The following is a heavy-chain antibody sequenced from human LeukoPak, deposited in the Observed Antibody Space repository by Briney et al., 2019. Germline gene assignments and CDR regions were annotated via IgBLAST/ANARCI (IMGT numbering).Heavy chain of an antibody. CDR2: INKGGSFM. D-gene: IGHD1-1*01. Sequence: GGSLRLSCAASGFTFRDYTMNWVRQAPGKGLEWVSAINKGGSFMKHADSVKGRFSMSRDNGKNSLYLQMNSLRGEDTAIYFCAKGHTNLDPAGDQGALVIVSS. CDR3: AKGHTNLDPA. V-gene: IGHV3-21*01. J-gene: IGHJ4*02. CDR1: GFTFRDYT.